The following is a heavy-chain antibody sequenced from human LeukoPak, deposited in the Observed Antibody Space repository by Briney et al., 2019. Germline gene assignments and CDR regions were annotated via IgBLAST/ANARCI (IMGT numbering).Heavy chain of an antibody. V-gene: IGHV4-39*07. CDR3: ARADILTGYYRWFDP. Sequence: SETLSLTCTVSGGSISSSSYYWGWIRQPPGKGLEWIGSIYYSGSTYYNPSLKSRVTISVDTSKNQFSLKLSSVTAADTAVYYCARADILTGYYRWFDPWGQGTLVTISS. CDR2: IYYSGST. J-gene: IGHJ5*02. CDR1: GGSISSSSYY. D-gene: IGHD3-9*01.